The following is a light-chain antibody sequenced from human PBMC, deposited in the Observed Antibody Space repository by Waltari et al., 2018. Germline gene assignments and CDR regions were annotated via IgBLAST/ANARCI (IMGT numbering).Light chain of an antibody. Sequence: DIVMTQSPDSLAVSLGERATINCTSSQSVLYSDNNKNYLAWYQHKPGQPPKLLIYWASTRESGVPDRFSGSGSGTDFTLTISSLQAEDVAVYYCQQYYTSPQLTFGGGTKVEIK. CDR1: QSVLYSDNNKNY. V-gene: IGKV4-1*01. CDR3: QQYYTSPQLT. J-gene: IGKJ4*01. CDR2: WAS.